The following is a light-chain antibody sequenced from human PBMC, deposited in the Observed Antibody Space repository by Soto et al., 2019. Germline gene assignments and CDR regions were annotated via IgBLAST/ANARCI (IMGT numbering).Light chain of an antibody. CDR3: QHHNSYSQT. J-gene: IGKJ1*01. Sequence: DIQMTQSPPTLSASVGDRVTITCRASQSIRHYLAWYQQMPGKAPKLLIYGASTLQSGVPSMFSGSGSGTEFTLTISSLQPDDFGTYFCQHHNSYSQTFGQGTKVEIK. CDR1: QSIRHY. V-gene: IGKV1-5*01. CDR2: GAS.